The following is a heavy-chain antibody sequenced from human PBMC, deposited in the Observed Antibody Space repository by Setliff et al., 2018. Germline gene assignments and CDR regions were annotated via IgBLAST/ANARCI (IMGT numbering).Heavy chain of an antibody. V-gene: IGHV1-69*05. J-gene: IGHJ6*03. CDR3: AREGVDTRSSTDYRYYMDV. CDR2: IIPMFGTP. D-gene: IGHD1-26*01. Sequence: GASVKVSCKASGDSFNNYAISWVRQAPGQGLEWMGGIIPMFGTPAYAQKFQDRVTITTDESTSTAYMELNSLTSEDTAVYYCAREGVDTRSSTDYRYYMDVWGKGTTVTVSS. CDR1: GDSFNNYA.